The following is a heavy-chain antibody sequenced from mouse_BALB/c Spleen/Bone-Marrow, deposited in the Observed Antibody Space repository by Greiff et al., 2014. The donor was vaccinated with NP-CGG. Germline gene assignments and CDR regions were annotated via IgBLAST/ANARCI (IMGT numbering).Heavy chain of an antibody. Sequence: EVKLVESGGGLVKPGGSLKLSCAASGFAFSYYDMPWVRQTPGKRLEWVAYVSSGGHSTYFPDTVKGRFTISRDNAKNSLYLEMSMLKSSDTSMYYCAYHPGGSTMFHFSMPYWGQGTLVTVSA. CDR3: AYHPGGSTMFHFSMPY. CDR2: VSSGGHST. CDR1: GFAFSYYD. J-gene: IGHJ4*01. V-gene: IGHV5-12-1*01. D-gene: IGHD2-1*01.